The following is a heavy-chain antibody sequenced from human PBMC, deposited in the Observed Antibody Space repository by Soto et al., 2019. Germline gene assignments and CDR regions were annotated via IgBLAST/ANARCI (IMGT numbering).Heavy chain of an antibody. V-gene: IGHV3-23*01. J-gene: IGHJ4*02. CDR1: GFTLRNYA. CDR3: AKAKNDYNWDNRPPFDY. Sequence: GGSLRLSCEVSGFTLRNYAMTWIRQAPGKGLEWVSLISANDVGTYYAESVKTRFTISTDQSRNTVYLQMDSLRADDTAIYYCAKAKNDYNWDNRPPFDYWGQGTLVPVSS. D-gene: IGHD1-20*01. CDR2: ISANDVGT.